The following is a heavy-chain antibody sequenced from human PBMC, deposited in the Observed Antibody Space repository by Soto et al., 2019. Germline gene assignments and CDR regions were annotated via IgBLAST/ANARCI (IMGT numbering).Heavy chain of an antibody. CDR2: ISSSSSYI. CDR3: ARESSPYCSSTSCYFESGYYYYMDV. D-gene: IGHD2-2*01. J-gene: IGHJ6*03. Sequence: GGSLRLSCAASGFTFSSYSTNWVRQAPGKGLEWVSSISSSSSYIYYADSVKGRFTISRDNAKNSLYLQMNSLRAEDTAVYYCARESSPYCSSTSCYFESGYYYYMDVWGKGTTVTVSS. V-gene: IGHV3-21*01. CDR1: GFTFSSYS.